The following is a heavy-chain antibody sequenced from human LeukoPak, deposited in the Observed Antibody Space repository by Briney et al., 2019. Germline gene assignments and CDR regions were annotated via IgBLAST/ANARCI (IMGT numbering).Heavy chain of an antibody. CDR3: AREDCSSTSCYDPSVSDY. V-gene: IGHV3-48*03. Sequence: GGSLRLSCEASGFTFSHYEMNWVRQAPGKGLEWVSYISSSGYTIYYADSVKGRFTISRDNAKNSLYLQMNSLRAEDTAVYYCAREDCSSTSCYDPSVSDYWGQGTLVAVSS. CDR2: ISSSGYTI. J-gene: IGHJ4*02. CDR1: GFTFSHYE. D-gene: IGHD2-2*01.